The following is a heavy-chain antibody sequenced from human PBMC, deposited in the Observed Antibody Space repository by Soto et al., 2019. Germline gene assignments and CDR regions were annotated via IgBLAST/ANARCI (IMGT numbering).Heavy chain of an antibody. CDR3: AGDNDGDYSSDY. CDR1: GYTFTSYG. CDR2: ISAYNGNT. Sequence: QVQLVQSGAEVKKPGASVKVSCKASGYTFTSYGISWVRQAPGQGLEWMGWISAYNGNTNHAQKLQGRVTMTTDTSTSTAYIELRSLRSDDTAVYYSAGDNDGDYSSDYWGQGTLVTVSS. V-gene: IGHV1-18*01. D-gene: IGHD2-21*02. J-gene: IGHJ4*02.